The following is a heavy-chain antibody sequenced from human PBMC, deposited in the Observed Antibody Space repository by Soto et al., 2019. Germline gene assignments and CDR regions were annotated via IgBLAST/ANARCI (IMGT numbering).Heavy chain of an antibody. D-gene: IGHD3-10*01. Sequence: SETLSLTCAAYGGSFSGYYWNWIRQPPGKGLEWVGEINAGGGTNYNPSLKSRVTISVDTSKNQFSLNLTSMTAADTAVYYCARDEVPQWFTKGYNGMDVWGQGTTVTVSS. CDR1: GGSFSGYY. CDR2: INAGGGT. CDR3: ARDEVPQWFTKGYNGMDV. J-gene: IGHJ6*02. V-gene: IGHV4-34*01.